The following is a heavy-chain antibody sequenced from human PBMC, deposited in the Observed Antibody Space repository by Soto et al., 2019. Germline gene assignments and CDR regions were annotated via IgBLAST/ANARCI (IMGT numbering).Heavy chain of an antibody. CDR1: GFTFGDYA. V-gene: IGHV3-49*03. CDR3: TRDRVPLAYCSGGSCYSVFDY. J-gene: IGHJ4*02. CDR2: IRSKAYGGTT. D-gene: IGHD2-15*01. Sequence: GGSLRLSCTASGFTFGDYAMSWFRQAPGKGLEWVGFIRSKAYGGTTEYAASVKGRFTISRDDSKSIAYLQMNSLKTEDTAVYYCTRDRVPLAYCSGGSCYSVFDYWGQGTLVTISS.